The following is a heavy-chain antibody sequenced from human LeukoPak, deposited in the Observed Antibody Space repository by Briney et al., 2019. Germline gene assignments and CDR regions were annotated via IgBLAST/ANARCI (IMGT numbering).Heavy chain of an antibody. Sequence: PSETLSLTCTVSGGSISSYYWSWIRQPPGKGLEWIGYFSYSGSTNYNPSLKSRVTVSVDTSKNQSSLKLSSVTAADTAVYYCARGTDFWSGYWSTRGPQNYWGQGTLVTVSS. V-gene: IGHV4-59*12. CDR2: FSYSGST. CDR1: GGSISSYY. D-gene: IGHD3-3*01. CDR3: ARGTDFWSGYWSTRGPQNY. J-gene: IGHJ4*02.